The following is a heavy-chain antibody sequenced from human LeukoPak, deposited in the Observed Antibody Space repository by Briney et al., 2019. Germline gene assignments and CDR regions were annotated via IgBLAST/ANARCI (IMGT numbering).Heavy chain of an antibody. CDR1: GYTFTSYG. D-gene: IGHD3-3*01. J-gene: IGHJ3*02. Sequence: GASVKVSCKASGYTFTSYGISWVRQAPGQGLEWMGWISAHNGNANYAQKLQGRVTMTTDTSTSTAYMELRSLRSDDTAVYYCARHVLRFLEWLLSHDAFDIWGQGTMVTVSS. CDR2: ISAHNGNA. V-gene: IGHV1-18*01. CDR3: ARHVLRFLEWLLSHDAFDI.